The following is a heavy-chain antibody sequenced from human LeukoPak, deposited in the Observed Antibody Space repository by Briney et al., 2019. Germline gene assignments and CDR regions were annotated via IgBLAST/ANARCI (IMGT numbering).Heavy chain of an antibody. J-gene: IGHJ4*02. CDR3: TTPGSWLNFDY. CDR2: IKSKTVGGTT. Sequence: GGSPRLSRAASGFTLSNAWMSWVRQAPGKGLEWVGRIKSKTVGGTTDYAAPVKGRFTISRDDSKNTLYLQMNSLKTEDTAVYYCTTPGSWLNFDYWGQGTLVTVSS. V-gene: IGHV3-15*01. CDR1: GFTLSNAW. D-gene: IGHD6-13*01.